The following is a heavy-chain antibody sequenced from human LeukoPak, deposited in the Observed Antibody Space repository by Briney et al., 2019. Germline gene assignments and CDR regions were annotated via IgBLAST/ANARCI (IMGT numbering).Heavy chain of an antibody. CDR2: ISGDAIYI. Sequence: GGSLRLSCAASGFNLSSYAMTWVRQAPGKGLQWVSAISGDAIYIYYLDSVKGRFTTSRDNSKNTLFLQMNSLTADDTAVYYCAKNYGTSRPFYDSWGQGIVVTVAS. CDR3: AKNYGTSRPFYDS. D-gene: IGHD4-17*01. CDR1: GFNLSSYA. J-gene: IGHJ4*02. V-gene: IGHV3-23*01.